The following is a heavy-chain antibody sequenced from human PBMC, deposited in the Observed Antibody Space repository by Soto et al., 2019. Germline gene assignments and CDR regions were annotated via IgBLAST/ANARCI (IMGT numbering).Heavy chain of an antibody. D-gene: IGHD3-22*01. V-gene: IGHV3-23*01. CDR1: GFTFSSYA. J-gene: IGHJ4*02. Sequence: EVQLLESGGGLVQPGGSLRLSCAASGFTFSSYAMSWVRQAPGKGLEWVTAISGSGGSTYYADSVKGRFTISRDNSKNTLYLQMNSLRAEDTAVYYCAKADSSGYYFEPFDYWGQGTLVTVSS. CDR3: AKADSSGYYFEPFDY. CDR2: ISGSGGST.